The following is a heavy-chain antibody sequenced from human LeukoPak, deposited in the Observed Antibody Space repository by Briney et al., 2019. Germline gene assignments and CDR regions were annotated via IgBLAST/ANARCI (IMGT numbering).Heavy chain of an antibody. Sequence: PGRSLRLSCAASGFTFDDYAMHWVRQAPGKGLEWVSGISWNSGSIGYADSVKGRFTISRDNAKSTLYLQMNSLRADDTAVYYCARGGYDHAFDIWGQGTMVTVSS. CDR2: ISWNSGSI. CDR1: GFTFDDYA. CDR3: ARGGYDHAFDI. J-gene: IGHJ3*02. V-gene: IGHV3-9*01. D-gene: IGHD2-15*01.